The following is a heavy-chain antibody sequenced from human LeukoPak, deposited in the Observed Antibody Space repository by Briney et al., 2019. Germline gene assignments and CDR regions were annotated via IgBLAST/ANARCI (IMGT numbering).Heavy chain of an antibody. D-gene: IGHD1-26*01. CDR1: SGSISSSRYH. J-gene: IGHJ4*02. V-gene: IGHV4-39*01. CDR2: LYYSGST. CDR3: GRRVTGSAAIDY. Sequence: SETLSLTCTVSSGSISSSRYHWVWIRQPPGKGLEWIGNLYYSGSTYYNPSLKSRLTISADTSRNQFSLNLRSVTAADTAVYYCGRRVTGSAAIDYWGQGTLVTVSS.